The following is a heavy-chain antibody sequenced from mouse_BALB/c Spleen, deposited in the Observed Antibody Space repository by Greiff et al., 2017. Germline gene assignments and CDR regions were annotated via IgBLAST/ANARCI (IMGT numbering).Heavy chain of an antibody. CDR2: ISDGGSYS. CDR1: GFTFSDYY. CDR3: ARDRDGNYLAWFAY. D-gene: IGHD2-1*01. Sequence: EVKLVASGGGLVKPGGSLKLSCAASGFTFSDYYMYWVRQTPEKRLEWVATISDGGSYSYYPDSVKGRFTISRDNAKNNLYLQMSSLKSEDTAMYYCARDRDGNYLAWFAYWGQGTLVTVSA. J-gene: IGHJ3*01. V-gene: IGHV5-4*02.